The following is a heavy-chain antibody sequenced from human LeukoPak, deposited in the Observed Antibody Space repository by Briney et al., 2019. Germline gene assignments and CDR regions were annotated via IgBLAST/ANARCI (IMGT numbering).Heavy chain of an antibody. J-gene: IGHJ5*02. CDR3: ARHVITMIAPWFDP. Sequence: SETLSLTCTVSGGSISSYYWSWIRQPAGRGLEWIGRIYTSGSTNYNPSLKSRVTMSVDTSKNQFSLKLSSVTAADTAVYYCARHVITMIAPWFDPWGQGTLVTVSS. V-gene: IGHV4-4*07. CDR1: GGSISSYY. CDR2: IYTSGST. D-gene: IGHD3-22*01.